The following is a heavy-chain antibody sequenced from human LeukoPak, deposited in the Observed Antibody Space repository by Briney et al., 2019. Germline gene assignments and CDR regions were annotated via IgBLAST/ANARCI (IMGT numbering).Heavy chain of an antibody. D-gene: IGHD5-12*01. CDR2: ISPGGGPT. J-gene: IGHJ4*02. Sequence: PGGSPRLSCAGSGFPFSSHGMNWVRQAPGKGLEWVSGISPGGGPTYYADSVKGRFTISRDDPKNTLYLQMKNLRAEDTAVYYCAKDGAWLRFDDWGQGILVTVSS. V-gene: IGHV3-23*01. CDR3: AKDGAWLRFDD. CDR1: GFPFSSHG.